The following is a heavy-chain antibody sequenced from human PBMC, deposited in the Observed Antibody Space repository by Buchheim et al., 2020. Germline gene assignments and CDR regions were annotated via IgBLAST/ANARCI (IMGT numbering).Heavy chain of an antibody. V-gene: IGHV5-10-1*01. CDR1: GYSFTSYF. CDR3: ARRLGGYYYYYGMDV. CDR2: IDPSDSYT. Sequence: EVQLVQSGAEVKKPGESLRISCKGSGYSFTSYFISWVRQMPGKGLEWMGKIDPSDSYTIYSPSFQGHVTISVDKSISTAYLQWSSLKASYTAMYYCARRLGGYYYYYGMDVWGQGTT. D-gene: IGHD2-15*01. J-gene: IGHJ6*02.